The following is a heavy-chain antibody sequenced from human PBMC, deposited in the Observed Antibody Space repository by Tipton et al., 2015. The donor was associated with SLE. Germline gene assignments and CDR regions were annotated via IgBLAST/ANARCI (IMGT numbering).Heavy chain of an antibody. D-gene: IGHD6-6*01. Sequence: TLSLTCTVSGGSISSSSYYWGWIRQPPGKGLEWIGSIYYSGSTYYNPSLKSRVTISVDTSKNQFSLKLSSVTAADTAVYYCAGDRGIAARGVFDYWGQGTLVTVSS. CDR3: AGDRGIAARGVFDY. J-gene: IGHJ4*02. CDR2: IYYSGST. V-gene: IGHV4-39*07. CDR1: GGSISSSSYY.